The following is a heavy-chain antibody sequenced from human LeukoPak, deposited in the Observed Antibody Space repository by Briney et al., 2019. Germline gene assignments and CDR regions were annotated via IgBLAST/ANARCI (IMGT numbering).Heavy chain of an antibody. V-gene: IGHV4-34*01. J-gene: IGHJ5*02. CDR2: INHSGST. CDR1: GGSFSGYY. Sequence: SETLSLTCAVYGGSFSGYYWSWIRQPPGKGLEWIGEINHSGSTNYNPSLKSRVTISVDTSKNQSSLKLSSVTAADTAVYYCARGYYYGSGSYISWGQGTLVTVSS. CDR3: ARGYYYGSGSYIS. D-gene: IGHD3-10*01.